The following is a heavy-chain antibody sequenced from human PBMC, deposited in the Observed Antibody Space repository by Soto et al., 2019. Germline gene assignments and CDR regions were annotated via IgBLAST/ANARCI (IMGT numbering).Heavy chain of an antibody. V-gene: IGHV4-34*01. CDR2: IYYSGST. CDR1: GGSFSGYY. J-gene: IGHJ4*02. CDR3: ARRYGGNFDY. D-gene: IGHD2-15*01. Sequence: SATLSLTCAVYGGSFSGYYWTWIRQPPGTGLEWIGDIYYSGSTNYNPSLKSRVTISVDTSKNQFSLKLSSVTAADTAVYYCARRYGGNFDYWGQGTLVTVSS.